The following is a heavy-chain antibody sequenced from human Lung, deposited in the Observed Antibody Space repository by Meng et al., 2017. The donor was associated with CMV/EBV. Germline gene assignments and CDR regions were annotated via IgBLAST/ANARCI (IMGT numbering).Heavy chain of an antibody. CDR2: IIPIFGTA. J-gene: IGHJ3*02. Sequence: SVKVSXKASGGTFSSYAISWVRQAPGQGLEWMGGIIPIFGTANYAQKFQGRVTITTDESTGTAYMELSSLRSEDTAVYYCASTETTVIVDAFDIWGQGTMVTVSS. CDR3: ASTETTVIVDAFDI. V-gene: IGHV1-69*05. CDR1: GGTFSSYA. D-gene: IGHD4-11*01.